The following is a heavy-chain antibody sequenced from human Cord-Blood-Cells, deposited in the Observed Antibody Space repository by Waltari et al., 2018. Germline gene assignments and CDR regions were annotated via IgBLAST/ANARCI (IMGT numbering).Heavy chain of an antibody. D-gene: IGHD5-18*01. Sequence: QLQLQESGPGLVKPSETLSLTCTVSGGSISSSSYYWGWIRQPPGKGLEWIGSIYYSGSTYYNPSLKSRVTISVDTSKNQFSLKLSSVTAADTAVYYCARHGGYSYGPRGWFDPWGQGTLVTVSS. J-gene: IGHJ5*02. V-gene: IGHV4-39*01. CDR2: IYYSGST. CDR1: GGSISSSSYY. CDR3: ARHGGYSYGPRGWFDP.